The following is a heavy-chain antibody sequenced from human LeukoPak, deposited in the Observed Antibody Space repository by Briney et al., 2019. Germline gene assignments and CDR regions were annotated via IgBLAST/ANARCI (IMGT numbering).Heavy chain of an antibody. CDR2: ISAYNGNT. J-gene: IGHJ3*02. Sequence: ASVKVSCKASGYTFTSYGISWVRQAPGQGPEWMGWISAYNGNTNYAQKLQGRVTMTTDTSTSTAYMELRSLRSDDTAVYYCARVKSRSYYDSSGAFDIWGQGTMVTVSS. CDR1: GYTFTSYG. CDR3: ARVKSRSYYDSSGAFDI. V-gene: IGHV1-18*01. D-gene: IGHD3-22*01.